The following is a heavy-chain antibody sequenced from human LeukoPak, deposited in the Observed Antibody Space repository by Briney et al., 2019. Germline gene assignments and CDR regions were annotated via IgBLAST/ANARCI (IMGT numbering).Heavy chain of an antibody. V-gene: IGHV3-33*01. J-gene: IGHJ3*02. Sequence: GGSLRLSCVASGFTFSSYGMYWVRQAPGKGLEWVAVIWYDGSNKYYADSVKGRFTISRDNSKNTLYLQMNSLRAEDTAVYYCARVLCSGGACLDAFDIWGQGTMVTVSS. CDR1: GFTFSSYG. CDR2: IWYDGSNK. CDR3: ARVLCSGGACLDAFDI. D-gene: IGHD2-15*01.